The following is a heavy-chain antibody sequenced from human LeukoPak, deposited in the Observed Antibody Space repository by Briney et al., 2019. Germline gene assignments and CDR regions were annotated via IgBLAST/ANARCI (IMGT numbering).Heavy chain of an antibody. CDR3: ARPQTPAYYYDSSGLDAFDI. CDR2: ISSSSSYI. Sequence: GGSLRLSCAASGFTFSSYSMNWVRQAPGKGLEWVSSISSSSSYIYYADSVKGRFTISRDNAKNSLYLQMNSLRAEDTAVYYCARPQTPAYYYDSSGLDAFDIWGQGTMVTVSS. V-gene: IGHV3-21*01. D-gene: IGHD3-22*01. CDR1: GFTFSSYS. J-gene: IGHJ3*02.